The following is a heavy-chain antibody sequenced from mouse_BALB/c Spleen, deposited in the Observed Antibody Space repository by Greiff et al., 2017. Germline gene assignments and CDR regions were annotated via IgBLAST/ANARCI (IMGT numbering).Heavy chain of an antibody. Sequence: EVKLMESGGGLVKPGGSLKLSCAASGFTFSSYAMSWVRQTPEKRLEWVASISSGGSTYYPDSVKGRFTISGDNARNILYLQMSSLRSEDTAMYYCARVRTTTAWFAYWGQGTLVTVSA. V-gene: IGHV5-6-5*01. CDR1: GFTFSSYA. CDR2: ISSGGST. CDR3: ARVRTTTAWFAY. J-gene: IGHJ3*01. D-gene: IGHD1-1*01.